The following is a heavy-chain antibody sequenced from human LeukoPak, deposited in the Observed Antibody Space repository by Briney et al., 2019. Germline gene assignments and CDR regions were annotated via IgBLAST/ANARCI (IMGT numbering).Heavy chain of an antibody. CDR2: INHSGSS. D-gene: IGHD6-13*01. J-gene: IGHJ4*02. Sequence: SETLSLTCAVYGGSFSAYYWTWIRQPPGKGMEWVGEINHSGSSNYNSSLRSRVTISVDTSYKQFSLRLSSVTAADTAVYYCARSPAAGTFIFDYWGQGTLVTVSS. CDR1: GGSFSAYY. V-gene: IGHV4-34*01. CDR3: ARSPAAGTFIFDY.